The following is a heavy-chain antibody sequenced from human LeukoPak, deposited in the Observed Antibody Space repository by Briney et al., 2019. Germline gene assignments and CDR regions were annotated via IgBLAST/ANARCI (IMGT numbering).Heavy chain of an antibody. Sequence: GGSLRLSCAASGLTSGSYWMSWVRHTPGKGLEWVANIKHDGSERNYMESVKGRFTISRDNGENSLHLQMNNLRAEDTAVYYCAAGSGWSSEYWGQGTLVTVSS. CDR3: AAGSGWSSEY. CDR2: IKHDGSER. V-gene: IGHV3-7*03. J-gene: IGHJ4*02. CDR1: GLTSGSYW. D-gene: IGHD6-19*01.